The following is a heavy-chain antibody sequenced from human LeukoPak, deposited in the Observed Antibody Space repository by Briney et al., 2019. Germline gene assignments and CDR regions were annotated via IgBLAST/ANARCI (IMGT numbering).Heavy chain of an antibody. CDR2: ISSSSSYI. D-gene: IGHD6-19*01. CDR1: GFTFSSYE. CDR3: AREIAVAGFDY. J-gene: IGHJ4*02. V-gene: IGHV3-21*01. Sequence: GGSLRLSCAASGFTFSSYEMNWVRQAPGKGLEWVSSISSSSSYIYYADSVKGRFTISRDNAKNSLYLQMNSLRAEDTAVYYCAREIAVAGFDYWGQGTLVTVSS.